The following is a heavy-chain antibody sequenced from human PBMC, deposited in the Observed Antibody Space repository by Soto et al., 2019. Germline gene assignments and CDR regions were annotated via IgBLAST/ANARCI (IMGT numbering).Heavy chain of an antibody. CDR1: GGSISSGDYY. Sequence: SETLSLTCTISGGSISSGDYYWSWIRQPPGKGLEWIAYTHSSGGTYYNPSLRSRVTTSVDTSENQFSLRLSSVTAADTAVYYCARVGTIIGIVTNNWFDPWGQGILVTVSS. CDR3: ARVGTIIGIVTNNWFDP. V-gene: IGHV4-30-4*01. J-gene: IGHJ5*02. CDR2: THSSGGT. D-gene: IGHD3-3*01.